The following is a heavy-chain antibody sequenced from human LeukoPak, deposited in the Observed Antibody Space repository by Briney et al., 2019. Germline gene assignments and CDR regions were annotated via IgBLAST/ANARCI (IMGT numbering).Heavy chain of an antibody. D-gene: IGHD2-2*01. J-gene: IGHJ4*02. Sequence: GASVKVSCKASGYTFTGYYIHWVRQAPGQGLEWMGRINPNSGGTDYAQKFQGRVTMTRDTSISTAYMELSRLRSDDTAVYYCARTSTSCYCVGYWGQGILVTVSS. CDR3: ARTSTSCYCVGY. CDR1: GYTFTGYY. CDR2: INPNSGGT. V-gene: IGHV1-2*06.